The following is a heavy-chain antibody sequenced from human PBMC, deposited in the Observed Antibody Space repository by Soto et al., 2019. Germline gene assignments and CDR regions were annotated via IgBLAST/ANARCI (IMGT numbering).Heavy chain of an antibody. D-gene: IGHD6-6*01. V-gene: IGHV4-30-4*01. Sequence: SETLSLTCTVSGGSISSGDYYWSWIRQPPGKGLEWIGYIYYSGSTYYNPSLKSRVTISVDTSKNQFSLKLSSVTAADTAVYYCARDRSIAARPSLPGSGFYYYYGMDVWGQGTTVTVSS. CDR3: ARDRSIAARPSLPGSGFYYYYGMDV. J-gene: IGHJ6*02. CDR2: IYYSGST. CDR1: GGSISSGDYY.